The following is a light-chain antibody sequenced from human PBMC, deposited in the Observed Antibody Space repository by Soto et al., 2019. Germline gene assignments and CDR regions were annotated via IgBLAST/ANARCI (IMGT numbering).Light chain of an antibody. J-gene: IGKJ3*01. Sequence: EIVLTQSPGTLSLSPGARATLSCRASPSVSSSYLAWYQQKPGQAPRLLIYGASSRATGIPDRFSGSGSGTDFTLTISRLEPEDFAVYYCQQYGSSPSFGPGTKVDIK. CDR1: PSVSSSY. CDR2: GAS. V-gene: IGKV3-20*01. CDR3: QQYGSSPS.